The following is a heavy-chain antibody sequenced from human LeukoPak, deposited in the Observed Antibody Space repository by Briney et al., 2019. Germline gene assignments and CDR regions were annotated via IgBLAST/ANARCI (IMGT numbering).Heavy chain of an antibody. Sequence: TSETPSLTCTVSGGSISSSSYYWGCIRQAPGKGREWIVSIYYSGSTYYNPSLKRRVTITVNTSNNQFSLKLSSVTAADTAVYYCAEGVGATKNDYWGQGTLVTVSS. CDR3: AEGVGATKNDY. V-gene: IGHV4-39*05. CDR1: GGSISSSSYY. CDR2: IYYSGST. J-gene: IGHJ4*02. D-gene: IGHD1-26*01.